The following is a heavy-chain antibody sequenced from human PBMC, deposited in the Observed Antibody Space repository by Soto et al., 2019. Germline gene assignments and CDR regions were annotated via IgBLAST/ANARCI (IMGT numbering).Heavy chain of an antibody. Sequence: GGSLRLSCAASGFTFSSYGMHWVRQAPGKGLEWVAVISYDGSNKYYADSVKGRFTISRDNSKNTLYLQMNSLRAEDTAVYYCAKDFWGRSTTVTTRGVFAFDIWGQGTMVTVSS. J-gene: IGHJ3*02. V-gene: IGHV3-30*18. CDR1: GFTFSSYG. CDR2: ISYDGSNK. D-gene: IGHD4-17*01. CDR3: AKDFWGRSTTVTTRGVFAFDI.